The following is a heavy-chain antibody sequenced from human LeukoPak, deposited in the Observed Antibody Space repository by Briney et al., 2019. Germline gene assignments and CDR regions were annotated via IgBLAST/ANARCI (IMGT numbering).Heavy chain of an antibody. Sequence: GGSLRLSCAASGFTLSDYDMHWVRQVTGKGLEWVSAIHTSGLTYYANSVKGRFIISRDNGKDSLFLQMNSLRAGDTSVYYCARELLGPHFYGMDVWGQETTVTVSS. J-gene: IGHJ6*02. CDR3: ARELLGPHFYGMDV. D-gene: IGHD3-3*02. V-gene: IGHV3-13*01. CDR1: GFTLSDYD. CDR2: IHTSGLT.